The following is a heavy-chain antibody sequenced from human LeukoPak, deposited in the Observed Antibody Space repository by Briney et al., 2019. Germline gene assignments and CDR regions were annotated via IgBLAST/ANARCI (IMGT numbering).Heavy chain of an antibody. Sequence: SETLSLTCDVSGGSMSSSNWWSWVRQPPGKGLEWIGEIYHSGSTSYNPSLKSRVTISVDTSKNHFSLKLSSVTAADTAVYYCARYSGSYPHDAFDIWGQGTMVTVSS. D-gene: IGHD1-26*01. CDR1: GGSMSSSNW. CDR2: IYHSGST. V-gene: IGHV4-4*02. CDR3: ARYSGSYPHDAFDI. J-gene: IGHJ3*02.